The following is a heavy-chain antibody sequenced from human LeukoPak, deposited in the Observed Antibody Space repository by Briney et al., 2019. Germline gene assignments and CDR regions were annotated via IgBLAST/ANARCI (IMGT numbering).Heavy chain of an antibody. J-gene: IGHJ1*01. CDR2: ISGDGGSA. CDR3: AKAGTTVVGTQH. CDR1: GFTFDDYA. D-gene: IGHD4-23*01. V-gene: IGHV3-43*02. Sequence: GGSLRLSCAASGFTFDDYAMHWVRQAPGGGLEWVSLISGDGGSAYFADSVKGRFTISRDNSKNSLYLQINSLRPEDIALYYCAKAGTTVVGTQHWGQGTLVTVSS.